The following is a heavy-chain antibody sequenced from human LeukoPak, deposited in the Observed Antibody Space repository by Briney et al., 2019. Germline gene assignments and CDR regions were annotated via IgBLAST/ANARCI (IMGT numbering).Heavy chain of an antibody. CDR2: ISYDGSNK. D-gene: IGHD5-18*01. J-gene: IGHJ4*02. CDR1: GFTFSSYA. CDR3: ARVGAQDTAMVSAIDY. Sequence: GGSLRLSCAASGFTFSSYAMHWVRQAPGKGLEWVAVISYDGSNKYYADSVKGRFTISRDNSKNTLYLQMNSLRAEDTAVYYCARVGAQDTAMVSAIDYWGQGTLVTVSS. V-gene: IGHV3-30-3*01.